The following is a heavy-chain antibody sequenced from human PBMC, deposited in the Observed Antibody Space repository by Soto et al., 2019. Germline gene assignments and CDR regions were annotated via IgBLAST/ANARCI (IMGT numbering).Heavy chain of an antibody. CDR3: ARVVVVIPPGYYYAMDV. CDR2: ITSSSDTI. CDR1: GFTFSNYG. Sequence: GGSLRLSCAASGFTFSNYGMSWVRQAPGRGLEWVAYITSSSDTIYYSDSVKGRFTISRDNGKNSLFLQMNSLRDEDTAVYYCARVVVVIPPGYYYAMDVWGQGTTVTVSS. J-gene: IGHJ6*02. D-gene: IGHD3-22*01. V-gene: IGHV3-48*02.